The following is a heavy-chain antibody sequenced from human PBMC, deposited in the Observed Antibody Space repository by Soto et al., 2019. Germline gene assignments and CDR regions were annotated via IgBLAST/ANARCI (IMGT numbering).Heavy chain of an antibody. V-gene: IGHV1-18*04. J-gene: IGHJ4*02. CDR1: GYTFTSCG. CDR2: ISAYNGNT. D-gene: IGHD3-3*01. Sequence: ASVKVSCKASGYTFTSCGISWVRQAPGQGLEWMGWISAYNGNTNYAQKLQGRVTMTTDTSTSTAYMELRSLRSDDTAVYYCARDRKGYYDSWSGSYPYFDCWGPGTIVTVSS. CDR3: ARDRKGYYDSWSGSYPYFDC.